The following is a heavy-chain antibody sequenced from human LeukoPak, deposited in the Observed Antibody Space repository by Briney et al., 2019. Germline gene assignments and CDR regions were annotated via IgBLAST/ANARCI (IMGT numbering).Heavy chain of an antibody. J-gene: IGHJ3*02. D-gene: IGHD1-26*01. V-gene: IGHV4-59*02. CDR3: ASLKFSGSYAEAAFDI. CDR1: GGSVSGHY. CDR2: VYYTGST. Sequence: SETLSLTCTVSGGSVSGHYWSWIRQLPGKGLEWIGYVYYTGSTNYNPSLKSRITISVDMSKNQFSLRLSSVTAADTAVYFCASLKFSGSYAEAAFDIWGQGTMVTVSS.